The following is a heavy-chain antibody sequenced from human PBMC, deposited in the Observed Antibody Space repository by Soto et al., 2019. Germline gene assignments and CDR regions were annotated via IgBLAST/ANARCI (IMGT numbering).Heavy chain of an antibody. Sequence: QVQLQESGPGLVKPSQTLSLTCTVSGGSISSGGYYWTWIRQHPEKGLEWIGYIYYRGSTHYNPAYRSRATNSAATSKNQYSLIRNLVTGADTAVYYCARDVETCFRDLSTSANYYYGLDVRGQGTTVTVSS. CDR1: GGSISSGGYY. D-gene: IGHD1-1*01. J-gene: IGHJ6*02. V-gene: IGHV4-31*03. CDR3: ARDVETCFRDLSTSANYYYGLDV. CDR2: IYYRGST.